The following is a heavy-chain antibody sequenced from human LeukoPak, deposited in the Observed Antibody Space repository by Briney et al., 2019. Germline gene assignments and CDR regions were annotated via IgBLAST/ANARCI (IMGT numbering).Heavy chain of an antibody. V-gene: IGHV3-23*01. Sequence: GGSLRLSCAASGFTFTTYAMTWVRQAPGRGLEWVSTIIDSNDNTYSANSVKGRFTICRDNSKNTLYLQMNSLRAEDTAVYYCAKAPTGPVYYYGMDVWGQGTTVTVSS. CDR2: IIDSNDNT. D-gene: IGHD4-17*01. CDR3: AKAPTGPVYYYGMDV. J-gene: IGHJ6*02. CDR1: GFTFTTYA.